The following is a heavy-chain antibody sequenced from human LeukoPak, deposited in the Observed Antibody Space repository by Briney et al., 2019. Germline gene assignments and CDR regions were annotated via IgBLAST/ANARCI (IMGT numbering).Heavy chain of an antibody. CDR1: GGSFSGYY. Sequence: NPSETLSLTCAVYGGSFSGYYWSWIRQPPGKGLEWIGEINHSGSTNYNPSLKSRVTISVDTSKNQFSLKLSSVTAADTAVYYCATRASSSPYNWFDPWGQGTLVTVSS. D-gene: IGHD6-13*01. CDR3: ATRASSSPYNWFDP. J-gene: IGHJ5*02. CDR2: INHSGST. V-gene: IGHV4-34*01.